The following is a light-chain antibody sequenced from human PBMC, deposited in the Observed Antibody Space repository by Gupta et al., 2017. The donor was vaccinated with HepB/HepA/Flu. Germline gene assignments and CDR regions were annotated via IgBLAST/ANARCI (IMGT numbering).Light chain of an antibody. J-gene: IGLJ3*02. V-gene: IGLV10-54*04. CDR2: KNN. CDR1: SNNVGNQG. Sequence: QAGLTQPPSVSEGLGQIDTLNCTGNSNNVGNQGAAWLQQHQGHPPKLLSYKNNNRPSGISERFSASRSENTASLTITGLQPEDEADYYCSAWDNSLTARVFGGGTKLTVL. CDR3: SAWDNSLTARV.